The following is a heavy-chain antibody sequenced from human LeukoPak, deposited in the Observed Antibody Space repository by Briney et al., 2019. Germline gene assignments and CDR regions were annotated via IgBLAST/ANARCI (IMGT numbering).Heavy chain of an antibody. CDR3: ARHRDIVVVPAASPIGY. D-gene: IGHD2-2*01. CDR2: INHSGST. CDR1: GGSFSGYY. J-gene: IGHJ4*02. V-gene: IGHV4-34*01. Sequence: SETLSLTCAVYGGSFSGYYWSWIRQPPGKGLEWIGEINHSGSTNYNPSLKSRVTISVDTSKNQFSLKLSSVTAADTAVYYCARHRDIVVVPAASPIGYWGQGTLVTVSS.